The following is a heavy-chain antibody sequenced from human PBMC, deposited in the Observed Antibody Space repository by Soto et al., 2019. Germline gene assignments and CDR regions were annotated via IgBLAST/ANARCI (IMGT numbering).Heavy chain of an antibody. Sequence: SETMYLTCAVYGGSLNGSYWSWIRQPPGTGLEWIGEIHHSGSTYYNPSLKSRVTLSVDTSKNQFSLKLNSVTAADTAVYYCASPGYCSDGTCYPDYWGQGTLVTVSS. CDR2: IHHSGST. CDR3: ASPGYCSDGTCYPDY. J-gene: IGHJ4*02. V-gene: IGHV4-34*01. CDR1: GGSLNGSY. D-gene: IGHD2-15*01.